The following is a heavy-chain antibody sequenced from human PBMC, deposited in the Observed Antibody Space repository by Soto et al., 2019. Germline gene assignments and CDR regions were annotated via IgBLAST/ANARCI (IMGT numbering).Heavy chain of an antibody. CDR3: LAGYYYGMGV. V-gene: IGHV4-38-2*01. CDR1: GYSISSGYY. J-gene: IGHJ6*02. CDR2: IYHSGST. Sequence: SETLSLTCAVSGYSISSGYYWGWIRQPPGKGLEWIGSIYHSGSTYYNPSLKSRVTISVDTSKNQFSLKLSSVTAADTAVYYCLAGYYYGMGVWGQGTTVTVSS. D-gene: IGHD3-3*02.